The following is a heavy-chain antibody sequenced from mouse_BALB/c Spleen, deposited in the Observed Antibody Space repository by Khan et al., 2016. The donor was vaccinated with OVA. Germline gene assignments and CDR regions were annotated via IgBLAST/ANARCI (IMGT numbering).Heavy chain of an antibody. D-gene: IGHD2-12*01. Sequence: EVKLVESGGGIVQPGGSLTRSCAASRFTISSYGMSSVRQTPDKRLELVATIDSNGGSTDYPASVKRRFTISGDNAKNALSLHLRSLKSEDTAMYYCARSAIWGQGTTLTVSS. CDR1: RFTISSYG. J-gene: IGHJ2*01. CDR2: IDSNGGST. CDR3: ARSAI. V-gene: IGHV5-6-3*01.